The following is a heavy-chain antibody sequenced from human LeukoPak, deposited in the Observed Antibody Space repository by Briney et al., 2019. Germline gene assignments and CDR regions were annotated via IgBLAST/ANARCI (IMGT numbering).Heavy chain of an antibody. D-gene: IGHD3-10*01. J-gene: IGHJ4*02. CDR1: GGSISSYY. CDR2: IYYTGST. CDR3: ARSQNYYGSGDY. V-gene: IGHV4-59*01. Sequence: SETLSLTCTVSGGSISSYYWSWIRQPPGKALEWIGYIYYTGSTSYNPSLEGRVTISVDTSKNQFSVKLSSVTAADTAVYYCARSQNYYGSGDYWSQGTLVTVSS.